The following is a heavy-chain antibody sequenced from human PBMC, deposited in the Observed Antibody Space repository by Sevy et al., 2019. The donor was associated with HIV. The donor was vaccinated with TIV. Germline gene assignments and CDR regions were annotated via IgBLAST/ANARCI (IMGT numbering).Heavy chain of an antibody. J-gene: IGHJ5*02. CDR2: LRHSDST. CDR3: ARLQDYGSGSFSPWFGP. CDR1: GASISSSY. Sequence: SETLSLTCTISGASISSSYWSWIRQSPGKGLEWIGNLRHSDSTHFNPSLSSRVTISLDRSKNQFSLSLTSVTAADTAVYFCARLQDYGSGSFSPWFGPWGQGILVTVSS. D-gene: IGHD3-10*01. V-gene: IGHV4-59*01.